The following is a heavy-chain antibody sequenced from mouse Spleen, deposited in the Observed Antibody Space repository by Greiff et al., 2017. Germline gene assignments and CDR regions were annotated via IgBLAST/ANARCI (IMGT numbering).Heavy chain of an antibody. J-gene: IGHJ4*01. Sequence: VQLQESGAELVKPGASVKISCKASGYAFSSYWMNWVKQRPGKGLEWIGQIYPGDGDTNYNGKFKGKATLTADKSSSTAYMQLSSLTSEDSAVYFCARSDYYGSSLYAMDYWGQGTSVTVSS. CDR2: IYPGDGDT. CDR1: GYAFSSYW. CDR3: ARSDYYGSSLYAMDY. D-gene: IGHD1-1*01. V-gene: IGHV1-80*01.